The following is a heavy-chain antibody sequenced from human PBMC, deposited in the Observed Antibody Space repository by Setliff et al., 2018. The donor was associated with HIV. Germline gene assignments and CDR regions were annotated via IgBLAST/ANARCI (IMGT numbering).Heavy chain of an antibody. Sequence: SLRLSCAASGFTFSNYWMNWVRQAPGKGLEWVADIKQDGGEENYVDSVKGRFTISRDNAKNSLFLQMNSLRVEDTAVYYCARTREQWVVREFDYWGQGMLVTVSS. CDR2: IKQDGGEE. CDR3: ARTREQWVVREFDY. D-gene: IGHD6-19*01. J-gene: IGHJ4*02. V-gene: IGHV3-7*01. CDR1: GFTFSNYW.